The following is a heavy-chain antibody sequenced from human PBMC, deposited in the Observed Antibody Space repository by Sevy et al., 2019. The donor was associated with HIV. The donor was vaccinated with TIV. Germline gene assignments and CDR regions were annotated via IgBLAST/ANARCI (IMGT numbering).Heavy chain of an antibody. CDR2: ISGSGGST. CDR1: GFTFSSYA. CDR3: AKVSVGLHIVVVTALFDY. J-gene: IGHJ4*02. D-gene: IGHD2-21*02. V-gene: IGHV3-23*01. Sequence: GGSLRLSCAASGFTFSSYAMSWVRQAPGKGLEWVSAISGSGGSTYYADSVKGRFTISRDNSKNTLYMQMNSLRAEDTAVYYCAKVSVGLHIVVVTALFDYWGQGTLVTVSS.